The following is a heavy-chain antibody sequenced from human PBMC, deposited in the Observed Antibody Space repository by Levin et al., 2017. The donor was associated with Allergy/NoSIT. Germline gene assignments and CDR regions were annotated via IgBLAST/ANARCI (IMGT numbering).Heavy chain of an antibody. CDR3: VREYYGLLAGYYFDY. Sequence: QRGESLKISCAASGFSFSTFEMNWVRQAPGKGLEWLSYINNNGGTTHYADSVKGRFTVSRDNAKSSLFLQMNSLRPEDSAVYYCVREYYGLLAGYYFDYWGQGTVVTVSS. CDR2: INNNGGTT. J-gene: IGHJ4*02. V-gene: IGHV3-48*03. D-gene: IGHD3-9*01. CDR1: GFSFSTFE.